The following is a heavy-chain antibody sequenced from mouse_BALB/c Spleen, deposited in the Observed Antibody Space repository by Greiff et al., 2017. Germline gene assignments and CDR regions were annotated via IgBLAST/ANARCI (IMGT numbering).Heavy chain of an antibody. V-gene: IGHV5-6*01. Sequence: EVQVVESGGDLVKPGGSLKLSCAASGFTFSSYGMSWVRQTPDKRLEWVATISSGGSYTYYPDSVKGRFTISRDNAKNTLYLQMSSLKSEDTAMYYCASEGGKGYFDYWGQGTTLTVSS. J-gene: IGHJ2*01. CDR1: GFTFSSYG. CDR3: ASEGGKGYFDY. CDR2: ISSGGSYT.